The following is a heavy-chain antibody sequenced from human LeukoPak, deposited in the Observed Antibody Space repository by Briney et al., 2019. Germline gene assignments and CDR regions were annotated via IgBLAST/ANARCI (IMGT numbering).Heavy chain of an antibody. CDR3: ARVGDHGDCAY. J-gene: IGHJ4*02. CDR1: GGTFSSYA. CDR2: ISAYNGNT. D-gene: IGHD2-21*01. Sequence: ASVKVSCKASGGTFSSYAISWVRQAPGQGLEWMGWISAYNGNTNYAQKLQGRVTMTTDTSTSTAYMELRSLRSDDTAVYYCARVGDHGDCAYWGQGTLVTVSS. V-gene: IGHV1-18*01.